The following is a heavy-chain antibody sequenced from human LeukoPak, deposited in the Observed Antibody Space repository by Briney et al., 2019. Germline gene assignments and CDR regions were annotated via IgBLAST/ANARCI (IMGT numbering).Heavy chain of an antibody. V-gene: IGHV4-4*07. J-gene: IGHJ4*02. CDR2: IYTSGST. CDR1: GGSISSYY. CDR3: ARDGRLVIRPPFDY. D-gene: IGHD3-9*01. Sequence: SETLSLTCTVSGGSISSYYWSWIRQPAGKGLEWIGRIYTSGSTNYNPSLKSRVTMSVDTSKNQFSLKLSSVTAEDTAVYYCARDGRLVIRPPFDYWGQGTLVTVSS.